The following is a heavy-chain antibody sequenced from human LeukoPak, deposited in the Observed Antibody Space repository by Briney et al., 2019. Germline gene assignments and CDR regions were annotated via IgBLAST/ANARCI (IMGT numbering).Heavy chain of an antibody. Sequence: PSETLSLTCAVYGGSFSGYYWSWIRQPPGKGLEWIGEINHSGSTNYNPSLKSRVTISVDTSKNQFSLKLSSVTAADTVVYYCARRVEMATFLRGRYFDYWGQGTLVTVSS. CDR2: INHSGST. V-gene: IGHV4-34*01. J-gene: IGHJ4*02. D-gene: IGHD5-12*01. CDR1: GGSFSGYY. CDR3: ARRVEMATFLRGRYFDY.